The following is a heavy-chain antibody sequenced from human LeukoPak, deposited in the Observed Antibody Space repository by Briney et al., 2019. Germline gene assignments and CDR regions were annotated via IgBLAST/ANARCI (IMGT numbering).Heavy chain of an antibody. Sequence: LSLTCTVSGGSISSGSYYWSWVRQAPGKGLEWVSAISGSGGSTYYADSVKGRFTISRDNSKNTLYLQMNSLRAEDTAVYYCANFASKLERLFGLLHWGQGTLVTVSS. CDR1: GGSISSGSYY. CDR2: ISGSGGST. J-gene: IGHJ4*02. D-gene: IGHD1-1*01. CDR3: ANFASKLERLFGLLH. V-gene: IGHV3-23*01.